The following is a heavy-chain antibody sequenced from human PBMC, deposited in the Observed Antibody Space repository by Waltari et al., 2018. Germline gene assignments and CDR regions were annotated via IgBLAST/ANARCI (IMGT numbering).Heavy chain of an antibody. J-gene: IGHJ6*01. CDR1: GYSFSGYF. D-gene: IGHD2-2*01. CDR2: INPNTGGT. Sequence: QVHLVESGAEVKRPGASVKVSCKTSGYSFSGYFIHWVRQAPGQGLEWMGRINPNTGGTNYAQKFQGRVTMSRDTSLTTVYMELSSLRSDDTAVYYCARENHAAEYGSYYFYYGFDVWGQGTTVTVSS. V-gene: IGHV1-2*06. CDR3: ARENHAAEYGSYYFYYGFDV.